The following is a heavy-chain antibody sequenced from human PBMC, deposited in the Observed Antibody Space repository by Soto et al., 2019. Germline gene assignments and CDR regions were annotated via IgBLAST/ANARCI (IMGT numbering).Heavy chain of an antibody. CDR1: GFTFSSYS. J-gene: IGHJ3*02. Sequence: VGSLRLSCAASGFTFSSYSMNWVRQAPGKGLEWVSSISISSSYIYYADSVKDRFTISIDNTKNSLYLQMNGLRDEDTAVYYCARVGGGYQLLHAFDIWGQGTMVTVSS. D-gene: IGHD2-2*01. CDR3: ARVGGGYQLLHAFDI. CDR2: ISISSSYI. V-gene: IGHV3-21*01.